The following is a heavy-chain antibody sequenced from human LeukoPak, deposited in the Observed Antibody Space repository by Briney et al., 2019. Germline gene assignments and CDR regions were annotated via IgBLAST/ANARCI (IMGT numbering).Heavy chain of an antibody. CDR2: ISYDGSNK. CDR1: VFTFSSYG. D-gene: IGHD1-26*01. Sequence: PGRSLRLSCAASVFTFSSYGMHWVHQAPGKGLEWVAVISYDGSNKYYADSVKGRFTISRDNSKNTLYLQMKSLRAEDTAVYYCAKDESGRFFAYYYHYGMDVWGQGTTVTVS. V-gene: IGHV3-30*18. J-gene: IGHJ6*02. CDR3: AKDESGRFFAYYYHYGMDV.